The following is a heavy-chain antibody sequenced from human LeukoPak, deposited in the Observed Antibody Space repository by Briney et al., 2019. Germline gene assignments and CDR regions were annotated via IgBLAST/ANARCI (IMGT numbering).Heavy chain of an antibody. CDR2: FYPEDSET. J-gene: IGHJ3*02. V-gene: IGHV1-24*01. Sequence: ASVKVSCKASGYTLTELSMHWVRQAPGKGLEWMGGFYPEDSETIYAQKLQGRVTMTEDKSTDTACMELNSLRSEDAAVYYCATAKYSSGWYEAFDIRGQGTMVTVSS. CDR3: ATAKYSSGWYEAFDI. D-gene: IGHD6-19*01. CDR1: GYTLTELS.